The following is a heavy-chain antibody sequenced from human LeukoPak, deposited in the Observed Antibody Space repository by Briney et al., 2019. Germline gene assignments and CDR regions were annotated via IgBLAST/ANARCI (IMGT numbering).Heavy chain of an antibody. J-gene: IGHJ5*01. D-gene: IGHD3-10*01. CDR3: ARRGGPPARNWFDS. V-gene: IGHV4-39*01. CDR1: GDSISSSSYY. Sequence: SETLSLTCTVSGDSISSSSYYWGWIRQPPGKGLGWIGIIYYSGTTYYNPSLKSRVTISIDTSKNQFSLKVNSVTAADTAVYFCARRGGPPARNWFDSWGQGTLVTVSS. CDR2: IYYSGTT.